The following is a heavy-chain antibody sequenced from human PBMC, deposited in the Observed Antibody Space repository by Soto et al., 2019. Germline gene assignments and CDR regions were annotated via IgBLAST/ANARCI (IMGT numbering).Heavy chain of an antibody. V-gene: IGHV4-34*01. CDR2: INHSGST. J-gene: IGHJ5*02. CDR3: AGSYCSGGSCSQRWFDP. CDR1: GGSFSGYY. D-gene: IGHD2-15*01. Sequence: KTSETLSLTCAVYGGSFSGYYWSWIRQPPGKGLEWIGEINHSGSTNYNPSLKSRVTISVDTSKNQFSLKLSSVTAADTAVYYCAGSYCSGGSCSQRWFDPWGQGTLVTVSS.